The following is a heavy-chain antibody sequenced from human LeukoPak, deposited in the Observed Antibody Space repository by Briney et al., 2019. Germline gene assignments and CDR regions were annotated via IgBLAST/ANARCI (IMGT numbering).Heavy chain of an antibody. V-gene: IGHV3-21*01. CDR2: ISSSSSYI. CDR3: AREEMATIKVDY. D-gene: IGHD5-24*01. CDR1: GFTFSSYS. J-gene: IGHJ4*02. Sequence: SGGSLRLSCAASGFTFSSYSMTWVRQAPGKGLEWVSSISSSSSYIYYADSVKGRFTISRDNAKNSLYLQMNSLRAEDTAVYYCAREEMATIKVDYWGQGTLVTVSS.